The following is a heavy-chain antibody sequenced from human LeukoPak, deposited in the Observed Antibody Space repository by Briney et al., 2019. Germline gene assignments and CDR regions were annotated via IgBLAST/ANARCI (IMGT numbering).Heavy chain of an antibody. CDR3: ARDEAAQNYYYYGMDV. V-gene: IGHV1-18*04. CDR1: GYTFSCYY. D-gene: IGHD6-6*01. J-gene: IGHJ6*02. CDR2: ISAYNGNT. Sequence: ASVKVCCKASGYTFSCYYLQWVRQAPGQWLEWMGWISAYNGNTNYAQKLQGRVTMTTDTSTSTAYMELRSLRSDDTAVYYCARDEAAQNYYYYGMDVWGQGTTVTVSS.